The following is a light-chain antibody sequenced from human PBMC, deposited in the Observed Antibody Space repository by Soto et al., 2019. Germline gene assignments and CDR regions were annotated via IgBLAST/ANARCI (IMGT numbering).Light chain of an antibody. J-gene: IGKJ1*01. V-gene: IGKV3-20*01. CDR2: GAS. Sequence: EIVLTQSPGTLSLSPGERATLSCRASQSVTYLVWYQQKPGQAPRLLIYGASSRATGIPDRFSGSGSGTDFTLTISRLEPEYFAVYYCQHYGSSPWTFGQGTKVEIK. CDR1: QSVTY. CDR3: QHYGSSPWT.